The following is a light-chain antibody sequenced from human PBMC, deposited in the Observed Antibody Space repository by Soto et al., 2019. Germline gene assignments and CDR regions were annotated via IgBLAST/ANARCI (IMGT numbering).Light chain of an antibody. V-gene: IGLV3-1*01. J-gene: IGLJ2*01. CDR1: KLGDKY. CDR2: QDS. CDR3: QAWGSSTVV. Sequence: SYELTQPPSVSVAPGQTASITCSGDKLGDKYACWYQQKQGQSPVLVIYQDSKRPSGIPERFSGSNSGNTATLTIGGTQAMDEADYYRQAWGSSTVVFGGGTKLTVL.